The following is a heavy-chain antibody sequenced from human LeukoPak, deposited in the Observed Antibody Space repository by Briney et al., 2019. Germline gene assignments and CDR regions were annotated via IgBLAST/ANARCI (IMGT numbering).Heavy chain of an antibody. V-gene: IGHV4-34*01. CDR2: INHSGST. Sequence: SETLSLTCAVYGGSFSGYYWSWIRQPPGKGLEWIGEINHSGSTNHNPSLKSRVTISVDTSKNQFSLKLSSVTAADTAVYYCARMSFLEVVPAAIGWFDPWGQGTLVTVSS. D-gene: IGHD2-2*01. CDR3: ARMSFLEVVPAAIGWFDP. CDR1: GGSFSGYY. J-gene: IGHJ5*02.